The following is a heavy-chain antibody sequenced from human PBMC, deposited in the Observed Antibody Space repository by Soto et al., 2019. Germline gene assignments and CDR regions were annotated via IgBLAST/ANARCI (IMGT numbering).Heavy chain of an antibody. CDR2: INPNSGDT. V-gene: IGHV1-2*02. D-gene: IGHD2-21*02. J-gene: IGHJ4*02. CDR3: ARQLAYCGGDCFTEPVDY. CDR1: GYTFTSYY. Sequence: QAQLVQSGAEVKKPGASVEVSCEASGYTFTSYYMHWVRQAPGQGLEWMGWINPNSGDTKYAQKFRGRVTMTRDTSITTAYMEVKMLTSDDTAVYYCARQLAYCGGDCFTEPVDYWGQGTLVTVSS.